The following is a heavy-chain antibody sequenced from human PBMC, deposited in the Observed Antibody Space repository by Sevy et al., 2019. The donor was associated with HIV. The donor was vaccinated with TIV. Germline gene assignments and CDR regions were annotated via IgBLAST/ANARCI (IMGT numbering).Heavy chain of an antibody. CDR3: ARGPDYYESSAYDPWFDP. D-gene: IGHD3-22*01. CDR1: GGSFSGYY. J-gene: IGHJ5*02. CDR2: INHSGST. V-gene: IGHV4-34*01. Sequence: SETLSLTCAVYGGSFSGYYWSWIRQPPGKGLEWIGEINHSGSTNYIPSLKSRVTISVDTSKNQFSLKLSSVTAADTALYYCARGPDYYESSAYDPWFDPWGQGTLVTVSS.